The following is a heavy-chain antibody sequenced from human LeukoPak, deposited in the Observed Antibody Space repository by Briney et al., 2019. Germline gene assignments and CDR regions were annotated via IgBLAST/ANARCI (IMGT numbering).Heavy chain of an antibody. V-gene: IGHV3-7*03. J-gene: IGHJ4*02. CDR2: IKQDXXXX. CDR3: ASGLELDY. Sequence: PGGSLRLSCAASGFTFXSXWMRWVRQAPGKGXEWVANIKQDXXXXXXXXPVKGRFTISRDNAKNSLYLQMNSLRAEDTAVYYCASGLELDYWGQGTLVTVSS. CDR1: GFTFXSXW.